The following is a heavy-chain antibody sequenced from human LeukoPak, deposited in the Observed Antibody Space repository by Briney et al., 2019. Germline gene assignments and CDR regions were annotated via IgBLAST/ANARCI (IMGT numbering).Heavy chain of an antibody. CDR1: GYTFTGYY. D-gene: IGHD3-16*02. CDR2: ITPNSGGT. V-gene: IGHV1-2*02. J-gene: IGHJ4*02. Sequence: ASVKASCTGSGYTFTGYYMHWVRQAPGQGLEWMGGITPNSGGTKYAQKIPGRDTLTRETSISSEYMELSRLRSVDTHVYYCARVLRGLRLGELSLGYWGQGTLVTVSS. CDR3: ARVLRGLRLGELSLGY.